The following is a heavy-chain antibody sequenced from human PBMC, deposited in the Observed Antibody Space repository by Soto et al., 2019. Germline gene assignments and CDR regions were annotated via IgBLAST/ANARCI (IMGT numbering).Heavy chain of an antibody. J-gene: IGHJ4*02. Sequence: QVHLVQSGAGVKKPGSSVKVSCKASGGTFSTYAISWVRQAPGQGLEWVGGIIAIFGTANYAQKFQGRVTITADGSTSTAYMEPSSLRAEDTALYYCARERRPQSSWRVPFVYWGQGTLVTVSS. D-gene: IGHD6-13*01. CDR3: ARERRPQSSWRVPFVY. CDR1: GGTFSTYA. V-gene: IGHV1-69*01. CDR2: IIAIFGTA.